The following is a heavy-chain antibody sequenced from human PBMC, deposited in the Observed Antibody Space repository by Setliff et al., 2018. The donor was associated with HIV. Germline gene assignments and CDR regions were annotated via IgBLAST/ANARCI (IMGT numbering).Heavy chain of an antibody. J-gene: IGHJ3*02. CDR2: INWNSGTI. CDR1: GFTFNSYW. CDR3: AKDYGDGHNWGAFDI. Sequence: GGSLRLSCVASGFTFNSYWMYWVRQAPGKGLVCVSGINWNSGTIAYADFVKGRFTISRDNTKNFVFLEMTNLRPEDTALYFCAKDYGDGHNWGAFDIWGQGMMVTVSS. V-gene: IGHV3-9*01. D-gene: IGHD1-1*01.